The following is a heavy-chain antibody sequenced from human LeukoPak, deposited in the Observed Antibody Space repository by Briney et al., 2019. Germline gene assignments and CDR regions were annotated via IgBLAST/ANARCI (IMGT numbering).Heavy chain of an antibody. CDR3: ARENLGAISGDYYYMDV. Sequence: SETLSLTCTVSGYSISSGYYWGWIRQPPGKRLEWIGSIYHSGSTYYNPSLKSRVTISVDTSKNQFSLKLSSVTAADTAVYYCARENLGAISGDYYYMDVWGKGTTVTVSS. CDR1: GYSISSGYY. J-gene: IGHJ6*03. D-gene: IGHD3-10*01. V-gene: IGHV4-38-2*02. CDR2: IYHSGST.